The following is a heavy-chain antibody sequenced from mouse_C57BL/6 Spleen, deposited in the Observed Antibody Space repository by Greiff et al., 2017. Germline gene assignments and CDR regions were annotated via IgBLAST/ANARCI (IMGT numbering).Heavy chain of an antibody. CDR2: IDPSDSYT. CDR3: ASGPYYYGSTPFAY. CDR1: GYTFTSYW. D-gene: IGHD1-1*01. V-gene: IGHV1-50*01. J-gene: IGHJ3*01. Sequence: QVQLQQPGAELVKPGASVKLSCKASGYTFTSYWMQWVKQRPGQGLEWIGEIDPSDSYTNYNQKFKGKATLTVDTSSSTAYMQLSSLTSEDSAVYYCASGPYYYGSTPFAYWGQGTLVTVSA.